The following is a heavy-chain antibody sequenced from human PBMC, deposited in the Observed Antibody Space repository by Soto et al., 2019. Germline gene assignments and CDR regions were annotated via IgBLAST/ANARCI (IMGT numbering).Heavy chain of an antibody. Sequence: QVQLVQSGAEVKKPGASVKVSCKASGYTFTSYGISWVRQAPGQGLEWMGWISAYNGNTNYAQKLQGRVTMTTDTSTSTAYMELWSLRSDDTAVYYCARDPILGYCSGGSCYPGHFDYWGQGTLVTVSS. D-gene: IGHD2-15*01. CDR3: ARDPILGYCSGGSCYPGHFDY. J-gene: IGHJ4*02. V-gene: IGHV1-18*01. CDR2: ISAYNGNT. CDR1: GYTFTSYG.